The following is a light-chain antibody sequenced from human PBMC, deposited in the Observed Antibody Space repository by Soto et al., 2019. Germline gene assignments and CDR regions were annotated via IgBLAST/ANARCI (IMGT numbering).Light chain of an antibody. V-gene: IGKV1-33*01. Sequence: DIQMTQSPSSLFASVGDRVTITCQATQDINIYLNWYQQKPGKAPNLLIYDASNLEIGVPSRFSGSGSGTHFTFTISSLQTEDIGTYYCQQYGILPITFGRGTRLEIK. CDR3: QQYGILPIT. J-gene: IGKJ5*01. CDR1: QDINIY. CDR2: DAS.